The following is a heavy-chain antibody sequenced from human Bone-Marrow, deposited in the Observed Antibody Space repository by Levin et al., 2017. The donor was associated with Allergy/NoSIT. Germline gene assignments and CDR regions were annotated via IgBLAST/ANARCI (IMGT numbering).Heavy chain of an antibody. J-gene: IGHJ2*01. Sequence: PSETLSLTCAVYGGSFSGYYWSWIRQPPGKGLEWIGEINHSGSTNYNPSLKSRVTISVDTSKNQFSLKLSSVTAADTAVYYCARGVVVVAAKRGTGWHFDLWGRGTLVTVSS. V-gene: IGHV4-34*01. CDR1: GGSFSGYY. CDR3: ARGVVVVAAKRGTGWHFDL. D-gene: IGHD2-15*01. CDR2: INHSGST.